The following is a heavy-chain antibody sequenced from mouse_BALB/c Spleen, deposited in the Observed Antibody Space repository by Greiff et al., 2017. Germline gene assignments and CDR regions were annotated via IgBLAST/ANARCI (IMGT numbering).Heavy chain of an antibody. Sequence: EVQLVESGGGLVKPGGSLKLSCAASGFTFSSYAMSWVRQTPEKRLEWVATISSGGSYTYYPDSVKGRCTISRDNAKNTLYLQMSSLRSEDTAMYYCARQGGYDAFDYWGQGTTLTVSS. V-gene: IGHV5-9-3*01. CDR1: GFTFSSYA. CDR2: ISSGGSYT. D-gene: IGHD2-2*01. CDR3: ARQGGYDAFDY. J-gene: IGHJ2*01.